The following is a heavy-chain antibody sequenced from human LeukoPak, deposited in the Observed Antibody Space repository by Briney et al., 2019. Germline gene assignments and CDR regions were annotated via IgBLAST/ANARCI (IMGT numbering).Heavy chain of an antibody. D-gene: IGHD3-3*01. V-gene: IGHV3-23*01. CDR2: ISGRGGSK. J-gene: IGHJ4*02. Sequence: PGGSLRLSCAASGFTFSSYAMSWVRQASGKGLEWVSAISGRGGSKYYADSVKGRFTISRDNSKNTLYLQMNSLRAEDTAVYYCAKGFWGDYSYFDSWGQGTLVTVSS. CDR1: GFTFSSYA. CDR3: AKGFWGDYSYFDS.